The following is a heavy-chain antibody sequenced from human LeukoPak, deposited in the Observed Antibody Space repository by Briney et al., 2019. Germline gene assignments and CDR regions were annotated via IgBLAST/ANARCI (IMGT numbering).Heavy chain of an antibody. Sequence: PGGSLRLSCAASGFTFSSYAMSWVRQAPGKGLEWVSAISGSGGSTYYADSVKGRFTISRDNSKNTLYLQMNSLRAEDTAVYYCARNYYDSSAYYYFDYWGQGTLVTVSS. D-gene: IGHD3-22*01. CDR1: GFTFSSYA. CDR3: ARNYYDSSAYYYFDY. V-gene: IGHV3-23*01. J-gene: IGHJ4*02. CDR2: ISGSGGST.